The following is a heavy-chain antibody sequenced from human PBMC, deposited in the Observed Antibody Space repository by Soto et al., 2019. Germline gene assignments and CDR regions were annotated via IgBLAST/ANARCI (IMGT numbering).Heavy chain of an antibody. Sequence: QVQLVQSGAEVKKPGASVKVSCKASGYTFTRSGISWVRQAPGQGLEWMGWISTYNGDTNYAQTFQGRVTMTTDTSTSSVYMELRSLRSDDTAVYYCAREGVAPYYYYGMDVWGQGTPVTVS. CDR1: GYTFTRSG. V-gene: IGHV1-18*01. CDR2: ISTYNGDT. J-gene: IGHJ6*02. D-gene: IGHD5-12*01. CDR3: AREGVAPYYYYGMDV.